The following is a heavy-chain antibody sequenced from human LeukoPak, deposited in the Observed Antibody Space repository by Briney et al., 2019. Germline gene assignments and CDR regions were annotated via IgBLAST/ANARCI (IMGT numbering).Heavy chain of an antibody. V-gene: IGHV4-39*07. Sequence: SETLSLTCTVSGGSISSSSYYWSWIRQPPGKGLEWIGEINHSGSTNYNPSLKSRVTISVDTSKNQFSLKLSSVTAADTAVYYCARSRWFDPWGQGTLVTVSS. J-gene: IGHJ5*02. CDR3: ARSRWFDP. CDR2: INHSGST. CDR1: GGSISSSSYY.